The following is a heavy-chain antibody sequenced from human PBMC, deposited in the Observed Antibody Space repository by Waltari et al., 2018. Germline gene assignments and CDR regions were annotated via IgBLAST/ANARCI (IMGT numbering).Heavy chain of an antibody. Sequence: QVLLVQSGADVKKPGASVKVSCKASGYTFTTFGFNWVRQAPGQGLEWMGRISGYNGNTHYAQKFQDRITMTTDTAANTAYMELRSLKSDDTAMYYCARDLKWEPFDAFDIWGQGTMVTVSS. CDR1: GYTFTTFG. J-gene: IGHJ3*02. V-gene: IGHV1-18*01. CDR3: ARDLKWEPFDAFDI. D-gene: IGHD1-1*01. CDR2: ISGYNGNT.